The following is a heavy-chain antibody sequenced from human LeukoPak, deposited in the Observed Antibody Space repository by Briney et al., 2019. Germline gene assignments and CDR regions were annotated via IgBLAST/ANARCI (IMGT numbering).Heavy chain of an antibody. CDR1: GYTFTGYY. Sequence: ASVKVSCKASGYTFTGYYMHWVRQAPGQGLEWMGWINPNSGGTNYAQKFQGRVTMTRDTSISTAYMELSRLRSDDTAVYYCARDHSGWYNWFDPWGQGTLVTVSS. D-gene: IGHD6-19*01. J-gene: IGHJ5*02. V-gene: IGHV1-2*02. CDR3: ARDHSGWYNWFDP. CDR2: INPNSGGT.